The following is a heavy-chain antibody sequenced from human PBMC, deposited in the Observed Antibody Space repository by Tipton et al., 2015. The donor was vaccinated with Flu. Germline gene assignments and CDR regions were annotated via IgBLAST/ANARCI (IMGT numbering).Heavy chain of an antibody. CDR1: GYSFTSYW. CDR3: ARLYYYDSSGYYEPTTPFDY. V-gene: IGHV5-51*03. J-gene: IGHJ4*02. D-gene: IGHD3-22*01. CDR2: IYPGDSDT. Sequence: QLVQSGAEVTKPGKSLKISCKGSGYSFTSYWIGWVRQMPGKGLEWMGIIYPGDSDTRYSPSFQGQVTISADKSISTAYLQWSSLKASDTAMYYCARLYYYDSSGYYEPTTPFDYWGQGTLVTGSS.